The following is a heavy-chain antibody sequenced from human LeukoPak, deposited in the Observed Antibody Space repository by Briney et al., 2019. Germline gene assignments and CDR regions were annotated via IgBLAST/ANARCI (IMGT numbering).Heavy chain of an antibody. J-gene: IGHJ5*02. CDR3: ARVRVGAHWFDP. V-gene: IGHV4-30-4*08. CDR2: IYYSGGT. Sequence: SETLSLTCTVSGGSISSGDYYWSWIRQPPGKGLEWNGYIYYSGGTYYNPSLKSRVTISVDTSKDQFSLKLSSVTAADTAVYYCARVRVGAHWFDPWGQGTLVTVSS. D-gene: IGHD1-26*01. CDR1: GGSISSGDYY.